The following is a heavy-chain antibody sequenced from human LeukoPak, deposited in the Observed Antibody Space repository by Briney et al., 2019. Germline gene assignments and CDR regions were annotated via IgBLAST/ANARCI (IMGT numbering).Heavy chain of an antibody. CDR1: GYTFTGYY. Sequence: ASVKVSCKASGYTFTGYYMHWVRQAPGQGLEWMGWINPNSGGTNYAQKFQGRVTMTRDTSISTAYMELSRLRFDDTAVYYCAMQGGHYYDSSGYSNWGQGTLVTVSS. J-gene: IGHJ4*02. CDR3: AMQGGHYYDSSGYSN. D-gene: IGHD3-22*01. CDR2: INPNSGGT. V-gene: IGHV1-2*02.